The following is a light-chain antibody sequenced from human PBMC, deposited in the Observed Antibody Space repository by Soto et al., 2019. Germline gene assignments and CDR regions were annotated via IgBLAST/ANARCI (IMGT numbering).Light chain of an antibody. CDR2: EVS. J-gene: IGLJ7*01. CDR3: CSYGGSRAV. CDR1: SSVVGSHNL. V-gene: IGLV2-23*02. Sequence: QSALTQPASVSGSPGQSITISCTGTSSVVGSHNLVSWYQQHPGQAPKLMIYEVSKRPLGVSTRFSASKSGNKASLTISGLQAEDEADYYCCSYGGSRAVFGGGTQLTVL.